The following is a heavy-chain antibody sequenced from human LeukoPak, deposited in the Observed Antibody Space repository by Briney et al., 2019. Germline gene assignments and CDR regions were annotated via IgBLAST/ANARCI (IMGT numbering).Heavy chain of an antibody. CDR1: GFTFSNYA. Sequence: PGKSLRLSCTASGFTFSNYAMHWVRQAPGKGLEWVAVIWYDGSHQYYADSVKGRFTISRDNSNNTLYLQINSLRAEDSAVYYCARDYYDSSGIDYWGQGTLVTVSS. CDR2: IWYDGSHQ. D-gene: IGHD3-22*01. CDR3: ARDYYDSSGIDY. V-gene: IGHV3-33*01. J-gene: IGHJ4*02.